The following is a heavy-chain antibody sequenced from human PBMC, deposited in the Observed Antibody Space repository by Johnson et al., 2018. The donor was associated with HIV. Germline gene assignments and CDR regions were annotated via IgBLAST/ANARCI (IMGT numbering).Heavy chain of an antibody. J-gene: IGHJ3*01. D-gene: IGHD2-15*01. Sequence: QLVESGGGLVQPGGSLRLSCAASGFTFDDYAMHWVRQAPGKGLEWVSGISWNSGSIGYADSVKGRFTISRDNSNNRLYLQMNSLRAEDTAIYYCEGYCSGGACYSGVSAFDVWGHGTMVTVSS. CDR2: ISWNSGSI. CDR1: GFTFDDYA. CDR3: EGYCSGGACYSGVSAFDV. V-gene: IGHV3-9*01.